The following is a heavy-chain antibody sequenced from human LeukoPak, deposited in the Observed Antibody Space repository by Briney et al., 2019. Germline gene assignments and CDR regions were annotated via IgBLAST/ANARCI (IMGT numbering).Heavy chain of an antibody. CDR2: ISYDGSNK. J-gene: IGHJ4*02. D-gene: IGHD1-26*01. Sequence: PGGSLILSCEASGFTFSSYAMHWVRQAPGKGLEWVAVISYDGSNKYYADSVKGRFTISRDNSKNTLYLQMNSLRAEDTAVYYCARDRGSYYVWYYFDYWGQGTLVTVSS. V-gene: IGHV3-30-3*01. CDR3: ARDRGSYYVWYYFDY. CDR1: GFTFSSYA.